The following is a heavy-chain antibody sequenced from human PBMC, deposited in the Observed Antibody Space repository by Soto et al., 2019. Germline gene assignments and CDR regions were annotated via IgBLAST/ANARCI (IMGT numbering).Heavy chain of an antibody. Sequence: GGSLRLSCAASGFTFSSYAMHWVRQAPGKGLEYVSAISSNGGSTYYANSVKGRFTISRDNSKNTLYLQMGSLRAEDMAVYYCARGRSGSYFDYWGQGTLVTVSS. CDR3: ARGRSGSYFDY. V-gene: IGHV3-64*01. CDR1: GFTFSSYA. D-gene: IGHD1-26*01. CDR2: ISSNGGST. J-gene: IGHJ4*02.